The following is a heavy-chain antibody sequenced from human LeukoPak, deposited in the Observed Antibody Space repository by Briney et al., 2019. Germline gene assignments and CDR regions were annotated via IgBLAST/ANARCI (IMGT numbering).Heavy chain of an antibody. CDR1: GFTFSSYW. D-gene: IGHD3-22*01. Sequence: GGSLRLSCAASGFTFSSYWMSWVRQAPGKGLEWVANIKQDGSEKYYVDSVKGRFTISRDNAKNSLYLQMNSLRAEDTAVYYCARLRDDSSGDYFDYWGQGTLVTVSS. V-gene: IGHV3-7*01. CDR2: IKQDGSEK. J-gene: IGHJ4*02. CDR3: ARLRDDSSGDYFDY.